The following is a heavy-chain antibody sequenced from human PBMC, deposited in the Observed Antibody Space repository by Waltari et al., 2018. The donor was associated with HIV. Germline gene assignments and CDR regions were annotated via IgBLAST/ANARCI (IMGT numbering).Heavy chain of an antibody. CDR1: GGSISSSSHY. CDR2: IYYRGRT. J-gene: IGHJ4*02. V-gene: IGHV4-39*01. Sequence: QLQLQESGPGLVKPSETLSLTCTVSGGSISSSSHYWGWIRQPTGKGLEWIWSIYYRGRTYYNPSRKSRVTISVDTSKNQFSLKLSSVTAADTAVYYCARHPRTNLDYGDYWGQGTLVTVSS. CDR3: ARHPRTNLDYGDY. D-gene: IGHD2-8*01.